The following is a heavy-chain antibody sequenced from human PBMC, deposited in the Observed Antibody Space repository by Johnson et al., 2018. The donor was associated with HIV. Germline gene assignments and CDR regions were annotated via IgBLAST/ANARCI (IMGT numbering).Heavy chain of an antibody. J-gene: IGHJ3*02. CDR2: IYSGGRT. D-gene: IGHD6-13*01. V-gene: IGHV3-66*04. CDR1: GFTVNSNY. CDR3: ARQGRGRSWGGAVDI. Sequence: VQLVESGGGLVQPGGSLRLSCAASGFTVNSNYINWVRQAPGKGLECVSGIYSGGRTYYADSVEARFTISRDRSENSLYLQMNSLRVDDTAVDDCARQGRGRSWGGAVDIWGQGSTVSVSS.